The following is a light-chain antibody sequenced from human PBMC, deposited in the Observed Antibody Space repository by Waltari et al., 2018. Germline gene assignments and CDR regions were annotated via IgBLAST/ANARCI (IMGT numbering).Light chain of an antibody. CDR3: QSADTDFANHVL. V-gene: IGLV3-25*03. CDR2: KDT. Sequence: SYDLTQPPSVSVSPGQTARITCSGNALPRLYSYWYQQKPGQAPLLLIYKDTQRASGIPERFSGSSSGTTVMLTISGVQAEDEADYYCQSADTDFANHVLFGGGTQLTVL. CDR1: ALPRLY. J-gene: IGLJ2*01.